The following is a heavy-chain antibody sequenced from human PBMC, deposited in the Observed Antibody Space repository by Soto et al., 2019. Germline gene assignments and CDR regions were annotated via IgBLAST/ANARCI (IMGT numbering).Heavy chain of an antibody. D-gene: IGHD2-15*01. J-gene: IGHJ5*02. CDR1: GYTFTSYG. CDR3: ARDRIVVVVAAHNWFDP. V-gene: IGHV1-18*01. CDR2: ISAYNGNT. Sequence: GASVKVSCKASGYTFTSYGISWVRQAPGQGLEWMGWISAYNGNTNYAQKPQGRVTMTTDTSTSTAYMELRSLRSDDTAVYYCARDRIVVVVAAHNWFDPWGQGTLVTVSS.